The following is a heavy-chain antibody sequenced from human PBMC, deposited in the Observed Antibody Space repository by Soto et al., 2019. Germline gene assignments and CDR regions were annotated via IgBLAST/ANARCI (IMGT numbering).Heavy chain of an antibody. CDR2: FDPEDGET. CDR3: ATAQKIPVAGTIGYYYYYYGMDV. V-gene: IGHV1-24*01. D-gene: IGHD6-19*01. Sequence: ASVKVSCKVSGYTLTELSMHWVRQAPGKGLEWMGGFDPEDGETIYAQKFQGRVTMTEDTSTDTAYMELSSLRSEDTAVYYCATAQKIPVAGTIGYYYYYYGMDVWGQGTTVTVSS. J-gene: IGHJ6*02. CDR1: GYTLTELS.